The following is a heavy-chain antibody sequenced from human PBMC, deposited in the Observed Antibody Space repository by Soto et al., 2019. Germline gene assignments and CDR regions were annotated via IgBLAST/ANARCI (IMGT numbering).Heavy chain of an antibody. CDR2: ISGSGGST. D-gene: IGHD3-9*01. CDR3: PRGDDILTGYYFDY. V-gene: IGHV3-23*01. Sequence: PGGSLRLSCAASGFTFSSYAMSWVRQAPGKGLEWVSAISGSGGSTYYADSVKGRFTISRDNSKNTLYLQMNSLRAEDTAVYYCPRGDDILTGYYFDYWGQGALVTVSS. J-gene: IGHJ4*02. CDR1: GFTFSSYA.